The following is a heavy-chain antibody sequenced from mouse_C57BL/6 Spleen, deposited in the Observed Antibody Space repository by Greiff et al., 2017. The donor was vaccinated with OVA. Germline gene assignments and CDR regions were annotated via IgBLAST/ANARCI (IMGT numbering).Heavy chain of an antibody. D-gene: IGHD3-3*01. V-gene: IGHV14-4*01. CDR2: IDPENGDT. CDR3: TGQLVTYAMDY. CDR1: GFNIKDDY. J-gene: IGHJ4*01. Sequence: VHVKQSGAELVRPGASVKLSCTASGFNIKDDYMPWVKQRPEQGLEWIGWIDPENGDTEYASKFQGKATITADTSSNTAYLQLSSLTSEDTAVYYCTGQLVTYAMDYWGQGTSVTVSS.